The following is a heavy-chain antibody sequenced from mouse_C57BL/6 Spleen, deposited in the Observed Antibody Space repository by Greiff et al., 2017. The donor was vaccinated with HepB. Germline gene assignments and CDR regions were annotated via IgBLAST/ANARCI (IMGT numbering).Heavy chain of an antibody. J-gene: IGHJ2*01. CDR1: GFNIKDYY. Sequence: EVKLQESGAELVKPGASVKLSCTASGFNIKDYYMHWVKQRTEQGLEWIGRIDPEDGETKYAPKFQGKATITADTSSNTAYLQLSSLTSEDTAVYYCASITTVVATRFDYWGQGTTLTVSS. CDR2: IDPEDGET. D-gene: IGHD1-1*01. CDR3: ASITTVVATRFDY. V-gene: IGHV14-2*01.